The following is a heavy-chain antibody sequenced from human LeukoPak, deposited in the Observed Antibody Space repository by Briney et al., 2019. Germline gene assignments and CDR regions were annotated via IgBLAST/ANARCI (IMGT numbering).Heavy chain of an antibody. CDR3: ARLYDSSGYSDAFDI. V-gene: IGHV4-59*08. D-gene: IGHD3-22*01. CDR2: IYYSGST. Sequence: PSETLSLTCTVSGGSISSYYWSWIRQPPGKGLEWIGYIYYSGSTNYNPSLKGRVTISVDTSKNQFSLKLSSVTAADTAVYYCARLYDSSGYSDAFDIWGQGTMVTVSS. J-gene: IGHJ3*02. CDR1: GGSISSYY.